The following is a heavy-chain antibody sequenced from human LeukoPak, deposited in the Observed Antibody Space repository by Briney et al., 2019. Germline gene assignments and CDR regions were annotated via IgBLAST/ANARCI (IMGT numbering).Heavy chain of an antibody. CDR2: IKQNGSEK. D-gene: IGHD3-10*01. CDR1: GFTFSSYW. CDR3: ARGSYYIYYYYYYYMDV. V-gene: IGHV3-7*04. Sequence: GGSLRLSCAASGFTFSSYWMSWVRQAPGKGLEWVANIKQNGSEKYYVDSVKGRFTISRDNAKNTLYLQMNSLRAEDAAVYYCARGSYYIYYYYYYYMDVWGKGTTVTISS. J-gene: IGHJ6*03.